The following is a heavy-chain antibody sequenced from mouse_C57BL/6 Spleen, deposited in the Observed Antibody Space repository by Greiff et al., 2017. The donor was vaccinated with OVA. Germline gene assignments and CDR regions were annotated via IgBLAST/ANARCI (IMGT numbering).Heavy chain of an antibody. V-gene: IGHV3-6*01. J-gene: IGHJ1*03. CDR2: ISYDGSN. Sequence: DVKLVESGPGLVKPSQSLSLTCSVTGYSITSGYYWNWIRQFPGNKLEWMGYISYDGSNNYNPSLKNRISITRDTSKNQFFLKLNSVTTEDTATYYCARGNGGSSYVSHWYFDVWGTGTTVTVSS. D-gene: IGHD1-1*01. CDR3: ARGNGGSSYVSHWYFDV. CDR1: GYSITSGYY.